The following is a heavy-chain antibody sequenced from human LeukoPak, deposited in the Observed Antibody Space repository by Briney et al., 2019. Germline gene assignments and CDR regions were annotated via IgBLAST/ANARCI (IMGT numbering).Heavy chain of an antibody. CDR2: ISGDSTYI. D-gene: IGHD2-2*01. CDR3: ASDLPAATT. CDR1: GFTFSSYS. V-gene: IGHV3-21*06. J-gene: IGHJ5*02. Sequence: GGSLRLSCAASGFTFSSYSMNWVRQAPGKGLEWVSSISGDSTYIFYADSVKGRFTISRDNAQNSLYLQMNTLRAEDTAVYYCASDLPAATTWGRGTLVTVSS.